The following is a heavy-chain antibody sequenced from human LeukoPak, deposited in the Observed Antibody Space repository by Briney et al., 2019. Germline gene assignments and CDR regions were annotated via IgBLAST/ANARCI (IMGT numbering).Heavy chain of an antibody. J-gene: IGHJ4*02. CDR2: ISNSNSTSYKTGST. CDR1: GDSISGYF. D-gene: IGHD3/OR15-3a*01. V-gene: IGHV4-59*01. Sequence: SETLSLTCIVSGDSISGYFWTWIRQPPGKELEWIGFISNSNSTSYKTGSTSYNPSLKSRVSVSADAARNRLSRRLTSVTAADTAVYYCARGRGGFWTGLDSRGQGTLVTVSS. CDR3: ARGRGGFWTGLDS.